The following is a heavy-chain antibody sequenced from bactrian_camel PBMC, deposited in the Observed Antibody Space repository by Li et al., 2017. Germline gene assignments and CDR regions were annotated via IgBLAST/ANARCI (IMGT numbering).Heavy chain of an antibody. V-gene: IGHV3S63*01. J-gene: IGHJ6*01. CDR1: GFRFDGSD. CDR3: AAEGPSWDSDSCVNSEIGH. Sequence: VQLVESGGGSVQAGGSLRLSCTASGFRFDGSDWGWYRQGPGTKCEVVSRKQSDSSTDYSESVKGRFTISQDVVKNLVYLQMNDLKPEDTAVYYCAAEGPSWDSDSCVNSEIGHWGQGTQVTVS. CDR2: KQSDSST.